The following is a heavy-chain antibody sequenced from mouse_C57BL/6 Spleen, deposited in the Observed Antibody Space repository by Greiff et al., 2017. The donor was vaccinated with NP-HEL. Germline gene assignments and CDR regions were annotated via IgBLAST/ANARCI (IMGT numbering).Heavy chain of an antibody. CDR3: TRSPVYFDY. J-gene: IGHJ2*01. CDR2: IDPETGGT. CDR1: GYTFTDYE. V-gene: IGHV1-15*01. Sequence: QVQLKESGAELVRPGASVTLSCKASGYTFTDYEMPWVKQTPVHGLEWIGAIDPETGGTAYNQKFKGKAILTADKSSSTAYMELRSLTSEDSAVYYCTRSPVYFDYWGQCTTLTVSS.